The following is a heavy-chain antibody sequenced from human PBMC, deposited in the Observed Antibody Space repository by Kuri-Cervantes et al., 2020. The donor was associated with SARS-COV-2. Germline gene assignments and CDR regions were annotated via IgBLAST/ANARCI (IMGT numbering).Heavy chain of an antibody. D-gene: IGHD3-3*01. V-gene: IGHV3-23*01. CDR1: GFTFSSYW. Sequence: GESLKISCAASGFTFSSYWMSWVRQAPGKGLEWVSAISGSGGSTYYADSVKGRFTISRDNSKNTLYLQMNSLRAEDTAVYYCAKDFGFDLPFDYWGQGTLVTVPS. J-gene: IGHJ4*02. CDR3: AKDFGFDLPFDY. CDR2: ISGSGGST.